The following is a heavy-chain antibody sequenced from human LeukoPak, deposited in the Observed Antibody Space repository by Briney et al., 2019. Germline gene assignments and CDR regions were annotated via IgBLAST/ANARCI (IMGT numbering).Heavy chain of an antibody. V-gene: IGHV3-48*03. CDR2: ISRTGKSI. J-gene: IGHJ4*02. D-gene: IGHD6-13*01. CDR1: GFTLTSSE. Sequence: GGSLRLSCAAPGFTLTSSERNWVRLAPGKGVEWISYISRTGKSIYYEDSVKGRITVSRDRAKDPLYLKMYKQKAEDTAVYYCARGPYSSNWYVDYWGEGTLVTVAS. CDR3: ARGPYSSNWYVDY.